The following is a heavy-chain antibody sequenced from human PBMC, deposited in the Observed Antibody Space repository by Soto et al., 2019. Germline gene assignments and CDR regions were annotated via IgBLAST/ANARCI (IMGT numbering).Heavy chain of an antibody. V-gene: IGHV5-51*01. CDR2: IYPGDSDA. D-gene: IGHD3-10*01. Sequence: PGESLKISCKASGYTFSKYWIGWVRQTPGKGLEWMGMIYPGDSDARYSPSFEGQVTFSVDKSINTAYLQWNSLKASDTAMYYCARQGGEYNTMSDYYGMDVWGQGTTVTVSS. J-gene: IGHJ6*02. CDR3: ARQGGEYNTMSDYYGMDV. CDR1: GYTFSKYW.